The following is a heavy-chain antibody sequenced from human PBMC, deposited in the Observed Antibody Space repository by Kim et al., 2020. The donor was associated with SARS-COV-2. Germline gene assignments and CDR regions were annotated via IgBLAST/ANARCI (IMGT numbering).Heavy chain of an antibody. J-gene: IGHJ4*02. CDR1: GGSFSGYY. V-gene: IGHV4-34*01. D-gene: IGHD6-19*01. Sequence: SETLSLTCAVYGGSFSGYYWSWIRQPPGKGLEWIGEINHSGSTNYNPSLKSRVTISVDTSKNQFSLKLSSVTAADTAVYYCAGRIAVAGGRTYYFDYWGQGTLVTVSS. CDR2: INHSGST. CDR3: AGRIAVAGGRTYYFDY.